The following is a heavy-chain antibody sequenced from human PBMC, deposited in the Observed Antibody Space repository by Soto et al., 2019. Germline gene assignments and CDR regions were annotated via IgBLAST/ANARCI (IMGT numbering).Heavy chain of an antibody. Sequence: EVQLVQSGGGLVQPGGSLTLSCTASGFTFTDYWMHWVRQGPGKGLVFVSRANGEGSGREYADSVKGRFTISRDTARNTLYLQMNNLRADDTAVYFCVRGAIPNGSSAGGFTYFTPWGQGHLVTVSS. CDR2: ANGEGSGR. V-gene: IGHV3-74*01. CDR3: VRGAIPNGSSAGGFTYFTP. CDR1: GFTFTDYW. D-gene: IGHD3-10*01. J-gene: IGHJ5*02.